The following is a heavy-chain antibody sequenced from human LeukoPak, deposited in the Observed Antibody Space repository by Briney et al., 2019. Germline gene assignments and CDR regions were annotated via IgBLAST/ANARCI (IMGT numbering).Heavy chain of an antibody. D-gene: IGHD6-13*01. V-gene: IGHV1-69*04. CDR3: ARGIAAAGKEFDY. Sequence: ASVKVSCKASGGTFSSYAISWVRQAPGQGLEWMGRIIPVLGIAIYAQKFQGRVTITADKSTSTAYMELSSLRSEDTAVYYCARGIAAAGKEFDYWGQGTLVTVSS. CDR1: GGTFSSYA. J-gene: IGHJ4*02. CDR2: IIPVLGIA.